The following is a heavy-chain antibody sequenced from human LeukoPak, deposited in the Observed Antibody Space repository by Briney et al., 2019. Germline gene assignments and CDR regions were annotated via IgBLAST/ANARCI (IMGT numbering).Heavy chain of an antibody. Sequence: GASVKVSCKASGYTFTGYYMHWVRQAPGQGLEWMGWINPNSGGTNYAQKFQGRVTMTRDTSISTAYMELSSLRAEDTAVYYCAGDTPPGGDYYFDYWGQGTLVIVSS. CDR3: AGDTPPGGDYYFDY. D-gene: IGHD3-16*01. CDR2: INPNSGGT. J-gene: IGHJ4*02. V-gene: IGHV1-2*02. CDR1: GYTFTGYY.